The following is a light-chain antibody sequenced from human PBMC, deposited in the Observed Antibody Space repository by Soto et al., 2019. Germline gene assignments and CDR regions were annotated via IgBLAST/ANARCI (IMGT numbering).Light chain of an antibody. CDR2: GTI. V-gene: IGLV1-40*01. CDR3: QSYDNILSGWV. Sequence: QSVLTQPPSVSGAPGQRVTISCTGSSSNIGARFDVHWYQQLPATAPKLLISGTINRPSGVPDRFSGSNSDTSASLAITGLQAEDEADYYCQSYDNILSGWVFGGGTKLPVL. J-gene: IGLJ3*02. CDR1: SSNIGARFD.